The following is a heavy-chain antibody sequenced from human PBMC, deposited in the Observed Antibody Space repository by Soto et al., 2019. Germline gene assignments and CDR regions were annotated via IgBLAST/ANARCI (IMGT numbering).Heavy chain of an antibody. D-gene: IGHD3-22*01. Sequence: GLSLRRSWAAGARSVVGSYMNWCRQSQQKELEWISVIYHDDNTYYAESVRGRFTLSKDSSRNTVSLQMNSLRAEDTAVYYCARLPGAFYYDNSDYDFHDYWGQGTMVTVSS. CDR2: IYHDDNT. V-gene: IGHV3-53*01. J-gene: IGHJ4*02. CDR3: ARLPGAFYYDNSDYDFHDY. CDR1: ARSVVGSY.